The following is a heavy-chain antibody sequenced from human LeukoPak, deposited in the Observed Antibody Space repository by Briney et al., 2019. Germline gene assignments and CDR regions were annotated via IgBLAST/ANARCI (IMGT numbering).Heavy chain of an antibody. V-gene: IGHV4-4*07. J-gene: IGHJ4*02. CDR1: GGSISSYY. Sequence: PSETLSLTCTVSGGSISSYYWSWIRQPAGKGLEWIGRIYTSGSTNYNPSLKSRVTMSVDTSKNQFSLKLSSVTAADTAVYYCARTHHPGDDYGDHGGFDYWGQGTLVTVSS. CDR3: ARTHHPGDDYGDHGGFDY. CDR2: IYTSGST. D-gene: IGHD4-17*01.